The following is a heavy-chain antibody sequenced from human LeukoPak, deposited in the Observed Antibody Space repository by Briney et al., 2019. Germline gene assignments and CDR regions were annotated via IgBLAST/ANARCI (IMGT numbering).Heavy chain of an antibody. Sequence: SETLSLTCAVYGVSFSGYYWSWIRQPPGKGLEWVGEINHSGSTNYNPSLKSRVTISVDTSKSQFSLKLSSVTAADTAVYYCARGVGLRFLEWLSWFRSNWFDPWGQGTLVTVSS. J-gene: IGHJ5*02. D-gene: IGHD3-3*01. CDR1: GVSFSGYY. CDR2: INHSGST. V-gene: IGHV4-34*01. CDR3: ARGVGLRFLEWLSWFRSNWFDP.